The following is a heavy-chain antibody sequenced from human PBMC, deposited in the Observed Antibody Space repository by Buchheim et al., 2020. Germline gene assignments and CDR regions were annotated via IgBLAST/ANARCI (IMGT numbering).Heavy chain of an antibody. V-gene: IGHV4-39*02. Sequence: QLQLQESGPGLVKPSETLSLTCTVSGGSISSSSYYWGWIRQPPGKGLEWIGSIYYSGSTYYNPSLKIRVTIAVYTSKNQFPLKLSSVTAADTAVYYCARESVLRYFDRAGYFDYWGQGTL. J-gene: IGHJ4*02. CDR2: IYYSGST. CDR3: ARESVLRYFDRAGYFDY. CDR1: GGSISSSSYY. D-gene: IGHD3-9*01.